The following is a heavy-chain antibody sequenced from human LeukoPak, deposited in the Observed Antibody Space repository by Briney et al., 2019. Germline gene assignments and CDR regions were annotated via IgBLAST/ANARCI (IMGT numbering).Heavy chain of an antibody. J-gene: IGHJ5*02. CDR2: ISYDGSNK. CDR3: ARPGSYGTQGNWFDP. V-gene: IGHV3-30*01. Sequence: PGGSLRLSCAASGFTFSSYAMHWVRQAPGKGLEWVAVISYDGSNKYCADSVKGRFTISRDNSKNTLCLQMNSLRAEDTAVYYCARPGSYGTQGNWFDPWGQGTLVTVSS. D-gene: IGHD5-18*01. CDR1: GFTFSSYA.